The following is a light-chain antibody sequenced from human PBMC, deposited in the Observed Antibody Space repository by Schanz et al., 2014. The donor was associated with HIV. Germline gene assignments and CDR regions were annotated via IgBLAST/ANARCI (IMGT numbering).Light chain of an antibody. CDR3: SSYTNINSWV. CDR1: SSDFGDYRS. Sequence: QSALTQPPSASGSPGQSVTISCSGTSSDFGDYRSVSWYQQLPGKAPKLLIYEVTKRPSGVPGRFSGSKSGNTASLTISGLQAEDEADYYCSSYTNINSWVFGGGTKLTVL. V-gene: IGLV2-8*01. J-gene: IGLJ3*02. CDR2: EVT.